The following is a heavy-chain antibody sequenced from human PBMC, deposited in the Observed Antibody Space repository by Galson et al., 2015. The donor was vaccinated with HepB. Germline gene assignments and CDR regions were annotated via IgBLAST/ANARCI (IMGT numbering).Heavy chain of an antibody. V-gene: IGHV1-69*04. Sequence: SVKVSCKASGGTFSRYAISWVRQAPGQGLEWMGRIIPILGIANYAQKFQGRVTITADKSTSTAYMELSGLRSEDTAVYYCARLWLSPYYGSGSYHLDYWGQGTLVTVSS. CDR3: ARLWLSPYYGSGSYHLDY. J-gene: IGHJ4*02. CDR1: GGTFSRYA. CDR2: IIPILGIA. D-gene: IGHD3-10*01.